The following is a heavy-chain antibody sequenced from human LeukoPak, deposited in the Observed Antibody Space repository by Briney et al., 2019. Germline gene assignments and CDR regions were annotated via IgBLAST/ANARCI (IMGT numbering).Heavy chain of an antibody. J-gene: IGHJ3*02. V-gene: IGHV1-2*02. CDR1: GYTFTDYY. Sequence: ASVRVSCKASGYTFTDYYIQWVRQAPGQGLEWMGWINPNSGGTNYAQRFEGRVTMTRDTSISTAYMELSRLRSDDTAVYYCARQSGSPRDAFDIWGQGTMVTVSS. CDR2: INPNSGGT. CDR3: ARQSGSPRDAFDI.